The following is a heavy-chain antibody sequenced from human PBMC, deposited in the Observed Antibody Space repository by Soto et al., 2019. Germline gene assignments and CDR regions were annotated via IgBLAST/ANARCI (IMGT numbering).Heavy chain of an antibody. CDR2: INPSGGST. Sequence: ASVKVSCKASGYTFTSYYMHWVRQAPGQGLEWMGIINPSGGSTSYAQKFQGRVTMTRDTSTSTVYMELSSLRSEDTAVYYCARYIISPRSAGNKNWFDPWGQGTLVPVSS. J-gene: IGHJ5*02. D-gene: IGHD3-10*01. CDR1: GYTFTSYY. V-gene: IGHV1-46*01. CDR3: ARYIISPRSAGNKNWFDP.